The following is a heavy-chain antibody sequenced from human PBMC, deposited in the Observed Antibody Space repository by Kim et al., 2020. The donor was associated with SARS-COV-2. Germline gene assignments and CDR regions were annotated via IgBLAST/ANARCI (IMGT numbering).Heavy chain of an antibody. D-gene: IGHD3-22*01. V-gene: IGHV5-51*01. CDR1: GYSFTTYW. Sequence: GESLKISCKGSGYSFTTYWIGWVRQMPGKGLEWMGIIYAGDSDTRYSPSFQGQVTMSADKSITYLQWTSLKASDTAIYYCATTDSSGSFDYWGQGTLVTVSS. J-gene: IGHJ4*02. CDR3: ATTDSSGSFDY. CDR2: IYAGDSDT.